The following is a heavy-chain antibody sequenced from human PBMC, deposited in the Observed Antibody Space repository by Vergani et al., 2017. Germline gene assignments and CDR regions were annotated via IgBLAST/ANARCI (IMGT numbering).Heavy chain of an antibody. V-gene: IGHV1-2*02. CDR2: INPNSGGT. D-gene: IGHD2-2*02. Sequence: QVQLVQSGAEVKKPGASVKVSCKASGYTFTGYYMHWVRQAPGQGLEWMGWINPNSGGTNYAQKFQGRVTMTRDTSISTAYMELSSLRSEDTAVYYCATSGYCSSTSCYNYFDYWGQGTLVTVSS. CDR1: GYTFTGYY. CDR3: ATSGYCSSTSCYNYFDY. J-gene: IGHJ4*02.